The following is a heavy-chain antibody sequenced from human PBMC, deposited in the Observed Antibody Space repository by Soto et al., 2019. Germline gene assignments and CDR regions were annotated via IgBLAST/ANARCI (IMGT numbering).Heavy chain of an antibody. CDR3: ARRPSPYSSSWYYFDY. J-gene: IGHJ4*02. CDR1: GYSFTSYW. Sequence: GESLKISCKGSGYSFTSYWIGWVRQMPGKGLEWMGIIYPGDSDTRYSPSFQGQVTISADKSISTAYLQWSSLKASDTAMYYCARRPSPYSSSWYYFDYWGQGTLVTVSS. D-gene: IGHD6-13*01. V-gene: IGHV5-51*01. CDR2: IYPGDSDT.